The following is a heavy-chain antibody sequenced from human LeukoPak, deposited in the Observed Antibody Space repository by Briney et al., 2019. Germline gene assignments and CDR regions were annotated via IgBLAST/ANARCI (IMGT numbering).Heavy chain of an antibody. CDR3: AREYPDAFDI. D-gene: IGHD2-2*01. V-gene: IGHV1-69*13. CDR1: GGTFSSYA. Sequence: SVKVSCKASGGTFSSYAIRWVRQAPGQGLEWMGGIIPIFGTANYAQKFQGRVTITADESTSTAYMELSSLRSEDTAVYYCAREYPDAFDIWGQGTMVTASS. J-gene: IGHJ3*02. CDR2: IIPIFGTA.